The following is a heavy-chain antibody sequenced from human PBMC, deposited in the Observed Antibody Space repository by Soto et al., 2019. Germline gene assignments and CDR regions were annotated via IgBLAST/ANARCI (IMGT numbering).Heavy chain of an antibody. CDR2: ISSSYYI. D-gene: IGHD2-21*02. CDR1: GFTFSSYT. Sequence: GGSLRLSCAASGFTFSSYTMKWVRQAPGKGLEWVASISSSYYIKYADSVKGRFTISRDNAKNSLYLQMNSLRAEDTAVYYCARGDVVVLTGGGAFDICGQGTVVTVSS. CDR3: ARGDVVVLTGGGAFDI. V-gene: IGHV3-21*01. J-gene: IGHJ3*02.